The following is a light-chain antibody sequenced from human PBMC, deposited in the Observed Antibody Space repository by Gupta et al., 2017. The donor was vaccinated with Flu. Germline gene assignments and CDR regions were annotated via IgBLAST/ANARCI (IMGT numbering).Light chain of an antibody. Sequence: ERAALPCSASRSVGSNLACYQQKPGQAPRILIYCASTSATGIPARFSGSGSGTEVTLTIISLQSEDFAVYYCQQYSSWPPATFGQGTKVEIK. CDR3: QQYSSWPPAT. V-gene: IGKV3-15*01. J-gene: IGKJ1*01. CDR1: RSVGSN. CDR2: CAS.